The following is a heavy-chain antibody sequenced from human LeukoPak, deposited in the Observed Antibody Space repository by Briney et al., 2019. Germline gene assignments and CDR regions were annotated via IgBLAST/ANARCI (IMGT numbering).Heavy chain of an antibody. CDR1: GFTFSSYG. V-gene: IGHV3-30*02. D-gene: IGHD3-9*01. J-gene: IGHJ6*02. CDR3: AKDTRYFDWLLPSYYYYYGMDV. CDR2: IRYDGSNK. Sequence: GGSLRLSCAASGFTFSSYGMHWVRQAPGKGLEWVAFIRYDGSNKYYADSVKGRFTIPRDNSKNTLYLQMNSLRAEDTAVYYCAKDTRYFDWLLPSYYYYYGMDVWGQGTTVTVSS.